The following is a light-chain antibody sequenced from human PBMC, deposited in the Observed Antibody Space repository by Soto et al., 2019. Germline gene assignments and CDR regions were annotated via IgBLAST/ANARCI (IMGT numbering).Light chain of an antibody. CDR3: QQYQNWLTWP. V-gene: IGKV1-39*01. CDR1: QSISSY. Sequence: DSPISQSQCSLSASLGDRVTITCLVNQSISSYLNWYQRKPGKAPKLLIYAASSLQSGVPARFSGSGAGTEFSLISISVQSEELAVCYWQQYQNWLTWPFAQGTKV. J-gene: IGKJ1*01. CDR2: AAS.